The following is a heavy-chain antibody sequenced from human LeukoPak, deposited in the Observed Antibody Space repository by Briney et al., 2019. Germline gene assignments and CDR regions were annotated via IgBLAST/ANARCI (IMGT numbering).Heavy chain of an antibody. V-gene: IGHV3-74*01. CDR1: GFTFSSYW. CDR3: ARDEVGATTGDY. Sequence: PGGSLRLSCAASGFTFSSYWMHWVRQAPGKELVWVSRINSDGSRTSYADSVKGRFTISRDNAKNTLYLQMNSQRVEDTAVYYCARDEVGATTGDYWGQGTLVTVSS. D-gene: IGHD1-26*01. CDR2: INSDGSRT. J-gene: IGHJ4*02.